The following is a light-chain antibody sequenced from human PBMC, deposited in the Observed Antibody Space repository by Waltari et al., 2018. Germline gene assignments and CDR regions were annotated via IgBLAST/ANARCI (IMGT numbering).Light chain of an antibody. CDR2: GAS. J-gene: IGKJ4*01. CDR3: QQRRNWPPLT. Sequence: ETVLTQSPATLSLSPGERATLSCRASEDVSIYLAWYQQKPGQAPRLLIYGASNRATGIPARFSGSGSGTDFTLTISSLEPEDFALYYCQQRRNWPPLTFGGGTKVE. CDR1: EDVSIY. V-gene: IGKV3-11*01.